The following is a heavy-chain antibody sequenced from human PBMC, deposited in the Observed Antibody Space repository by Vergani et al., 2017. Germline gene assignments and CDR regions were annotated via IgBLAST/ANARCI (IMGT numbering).Heavy chain of an antibody. Sequence: QVQLVQSGAEVKKPGASVKVSCKSSGYTFTSYGISCVRQAPGQGLEWMVWISAYNGNTNYAQKLQGRVTMTTDTSTSTAYMELRSLRSDDTAVYYCARRRDDSSGYYRSDDAFDIWGQGTMVTVSS. J-gene: IGHJ3*02. CDR3: ARRRDDSSGYYRSDDAFDI. CDR1: GYTFTSYG. CDR2: ISAYNGNT. D-gene: IGHD3-22*01. V-gene: IGHV1-18*01.